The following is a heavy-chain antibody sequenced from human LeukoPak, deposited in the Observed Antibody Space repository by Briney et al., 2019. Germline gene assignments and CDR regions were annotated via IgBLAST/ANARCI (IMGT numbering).Heavy chain of an antibody. Sequence: ASVKVSCKVVAYDFTGYHIHWVRQAPGQGPEWMGRLNPNTGHAVYAFKFQGRVTITRDTSTNTAYMEVARLTSDDTAVYYCAISLYGSGSYYTPSPLDYWGQGTLVTVSS. CDR1: AYDFTGYH. J-gene: IGHJ4*02. D-gene: IGHD3-10*01. CDR3: AISLYGSGSYYTPSPLDY. CDR2: LNPNTGHA. V-gene: IGHV1-2*06.